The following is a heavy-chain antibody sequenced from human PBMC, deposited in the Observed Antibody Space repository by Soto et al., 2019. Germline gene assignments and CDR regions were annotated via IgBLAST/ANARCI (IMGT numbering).Heavy chain of an antibody. CDR1: GGSISSSSYY. CDR2: IYYSGST. D-gene: IGHD6-6*01. V-gene: IGHV4-39*01. J-gene: IGHJ6*03. Sequence: SETLSLTCTVSGGSISSSSYYWGWIRQPPGKGLEWIGSIYYSGSTYYNPSLKSRVTISVDTSKNQFSLKLSSVTAADTAVYYCARRMRGSSSSYYYYYMDVWGKGTTVTVSS. CDR3: ARRMRGSSSSYYYYYMDV.